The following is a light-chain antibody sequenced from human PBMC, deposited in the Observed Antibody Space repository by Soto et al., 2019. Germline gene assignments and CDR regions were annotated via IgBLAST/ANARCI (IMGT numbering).Light chain of an antibody. CDR2: STS. CDR1: QTISSY. J-gene: IGKJ3*01. CDR3: QQSYSAPLT. V-gene: IGKV1-39*01. Sequence: DIQMTQSPSSLSASVGDRVTITCRASQTISSYLTWYQQKPGKAPKLLIYSTSSLQSGVPSRFSGSGSGTDFTLTISSLQTEDFATYYCQQSYSAPLTFGPGTRVDLK.